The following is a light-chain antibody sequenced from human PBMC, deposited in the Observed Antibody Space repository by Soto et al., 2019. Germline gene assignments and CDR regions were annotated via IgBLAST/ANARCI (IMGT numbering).Light chain of an antibody. CDR1: SSDVGGYNY. V-gene: IGLV2-14*01. Sequence: QSVLAQPVSVSGSPGQSITISCTGTSSDVGGYNYVSWYQQHPGKAPKLMIYEVSNRPSGVSNRFSGSKSGNTASLTISGLQAEDEADYYCSSYTSSSTNYVFGTGTKVTV. CDR2: EVS. CDR3: SSYTSSSTNYV. J-gene: IGLJ1*01.